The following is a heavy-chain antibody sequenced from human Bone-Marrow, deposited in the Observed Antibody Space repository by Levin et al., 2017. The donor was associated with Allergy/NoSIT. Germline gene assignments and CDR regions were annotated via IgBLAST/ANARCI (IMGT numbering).Heavy chain of an antibody. J-gene: IGHJ6*02. Sequence: SCAASGFTFSDYYMSWIRQAPGKGLEWVSYISSSGSTIYYADSVKGRFTISRDNAKNSLYLQMNSLRAEDTAVYYCARDLERYCSGGSCPYNYYYYYGMDVWGQGTTVTVSS. CDR1: GFTFSDYY. V-gene: IGHV3-11*01. D-gene: IGHD2-15*01. CDR2: ISSSGSTI. CDR3: ARDLERYCSGGSCPYNYYYYYGMDV.